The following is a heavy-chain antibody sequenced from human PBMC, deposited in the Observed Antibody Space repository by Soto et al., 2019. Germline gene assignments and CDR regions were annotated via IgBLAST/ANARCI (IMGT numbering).Heavy chain of an antibody. CDR3: ARDDDYGDNGLDY. Sequence: QVQLVESGGGVVQPGGSLRLSCAASGFTFGRHGRHWARQAPGKGLGWGAVMGCDGRRASYADPVKGRFTLSRDNGKNTPYLQMSSRRAEDTAVYYCARDDDYGDNGLDYWGQGTLVTVSS. CDR1: GFTFGRHG. CDR2: MGCDGRRA. D-gene: IGHD4-17*01. J-gene: IGHJ4*02. V-gene: IGHV3-33*01.